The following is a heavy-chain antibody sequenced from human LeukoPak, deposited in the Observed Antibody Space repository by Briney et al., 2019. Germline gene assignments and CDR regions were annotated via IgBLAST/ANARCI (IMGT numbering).Heavy chain of an antibody. V-gene: IGHV3-21*01. CDR3: AREDAAYSNYGGFDY. Sequence: PGGSLRLSCAASGFTFSSYSMNWVRQAPGKGLEWVSSISSSSSYIYYADSVKGRFTISRDNAKNSLYLQMNSLRAKDTAVYYCAREDAAYSNYGGFDYWGQGTLVTVSS. D-gene: IGHD4-11*01. CDR2: ISSSSSYI. J-gene: IGHJ4*02. CDR1: GFTFSSYS.